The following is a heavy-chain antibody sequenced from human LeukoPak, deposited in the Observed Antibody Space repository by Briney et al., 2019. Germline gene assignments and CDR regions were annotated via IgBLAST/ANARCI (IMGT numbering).Heavy chain of an antibody. CDR1: GYTFTDYN. J-gene: IGHJ4*02. V-gene: IGHV1-2*02. Sequence: ASVKVSFKAYGYTFTDYNMHWVRQAPGQGLEWMGWIYPKSGVTNYVQKFQGRVTMTRDTSIKTTYMDLEKLRSDDNAVYLCAPSPIWPTFFLDYWGQGTLVTVSS. CDR2: IYPKSGVT. CDR3: APSPIWPTFFLDY.